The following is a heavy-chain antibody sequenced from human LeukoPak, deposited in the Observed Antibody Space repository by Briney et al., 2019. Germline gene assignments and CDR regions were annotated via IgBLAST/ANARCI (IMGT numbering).Heavy chain of an antibody. V-gene: IGHV1-69*04. CDR1: GGTFSSYA. D-gene: IGHD5-18*01. Sequence: SVKVSCKASGGTFSSYAISWVRQGPGQGLEWMGRIIPILGIANYAQKFQGRVTITADKSTSTAYMELSSLRSEDTAVYYCARAGYSYGYDLDYWGQGTLVTVSS. CDR2: IIPILGIA. J-gene: IGHJ4*02. CDR3: ARAGYSYGYDLDY.